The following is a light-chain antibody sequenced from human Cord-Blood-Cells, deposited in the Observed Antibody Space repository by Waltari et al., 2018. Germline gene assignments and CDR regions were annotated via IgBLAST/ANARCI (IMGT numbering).Light chain of an antibody. CDR2: DVS. J-gene: IGLJ1*01. V-gene: IGLV2-14*03. CDR1: SSAVGGYNY. Sequence: QSALTQPASVSGSPGQSSTISCTGTSSAVGGYNYVSWYQQHPGKAPKLMIYDVSNRPSGVSNRFSGYKSGNTASLTISGLQAEDEADYYCSSYTSSSTYVFGTGTKVTVL. CDR3: SSYTSSSTYV.